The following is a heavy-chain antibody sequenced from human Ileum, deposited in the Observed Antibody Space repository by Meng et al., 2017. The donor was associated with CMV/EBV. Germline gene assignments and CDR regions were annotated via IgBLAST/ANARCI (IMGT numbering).Heavy chain of an antibody. J-gene: IGHJ4*02. CDR3: VRDGSGGLMAEY. V-gene: IGHV4-39*07. Sequence: VSGDSISSSSGHYWGWIRQPPGRGLEWIGSIAYSGGTHYNPPLKSRVTVSVDTSNNQFSLRLSSVTAADTALYYCVRDGSGGLMAEYWGQGALVTVSS. CDR2: IAYSGGT. CDR1: GDSISSSSGHY. D-gene: IGHD2-15*01.